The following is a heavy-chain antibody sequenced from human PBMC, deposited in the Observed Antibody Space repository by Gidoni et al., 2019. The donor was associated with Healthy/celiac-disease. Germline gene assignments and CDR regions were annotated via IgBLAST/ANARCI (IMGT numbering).Heavy chain of an antibody. V-gene: IGHV3-33*01. CDR3: ARGPEYSGYDWDDAFDI. Sequence: QVQLVESGGGVVQPGRSLRLSCAASGFTFSSYGMHWVRQAPGKGLEWVAVIWYDGSNKYYADSVKGRFTISRDNSKNTLYLQMNSLRAEDTAVYYCARGPEYSGYDWDDAFDIWGQGTMVTVSS. J-gene: IGHJ3*02. CDR2: IWYDGSNK. D-gene: IGHD5-12*01. CDR1: GFTFSSYG.